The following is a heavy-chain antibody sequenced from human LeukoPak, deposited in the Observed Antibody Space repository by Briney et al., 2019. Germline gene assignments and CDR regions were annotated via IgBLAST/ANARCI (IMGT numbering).Heavy chain of an antibody. CDR1: GYTLTELS. V-gene: IGHV1-24*01. J-gene: IGHJ3*02. CDR3: ATPTGLPYHDAFDI. CDR2: FDPEDGET. Sequence: ASVKVSCKVSGYTLTELSMHWVRQAPGKGLEWMGGFDPEDGETIYAQKFQGRVTMTEDTSTDTAYMELSSLRSEDTAVYYCATPTGLPYHDAFDIWGQGTMVTVSS. D-gene: IGHD1-1*01.